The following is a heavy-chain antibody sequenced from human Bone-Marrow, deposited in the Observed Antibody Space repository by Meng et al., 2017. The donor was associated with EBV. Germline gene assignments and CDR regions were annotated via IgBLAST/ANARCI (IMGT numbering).Heavy chain of an antibody. CDR3: ARDQVVPAAMHY. J-gene: IGHJ4*02. D-gene: IGHD2-2*01. CDR1: GYSFSNYG. Sequence: QLLQSGAGVKKPGASGKVSCKASGYSFSNYGIGWVRQAPGQALEWMGWISAYNGNTNYAQKFQGRLTMTTDTSTSTAYMELRSLRSDDTAFYYCARDQVVPAAMHYWGQGTLVTVSS. V-gene: IGHV1-18*01. CDR2: ISAYNGNT.